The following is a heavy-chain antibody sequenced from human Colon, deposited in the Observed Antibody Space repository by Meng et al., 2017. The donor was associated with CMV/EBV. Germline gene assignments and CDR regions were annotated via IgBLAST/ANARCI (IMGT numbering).Heavy chain of an antibody. CDR2: IYSGGST. D-gene: IGHD2-2*01. CDR3: AKEVVVVPAANFDY. V-gene: IGHV3-53*01. CDR1: GFTVSSNY. J-gene: IGHJ4*02. Sequence: GGSLRLSCAASGFTVSSNYMSWVRQAPGKGLEWVSVIYSGGSTYYADSVQGRFTISRDNSKNTLYLQMNSLRAEDTAVYYCAKEVVVVPAANFDYWGQGTLVTVSS.